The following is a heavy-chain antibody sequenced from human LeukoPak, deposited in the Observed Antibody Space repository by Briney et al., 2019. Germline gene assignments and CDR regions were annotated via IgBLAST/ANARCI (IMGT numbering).Heavy chain of an antibody. CDR3: ARSGRDTAILKKRYYYYMDV. Sequence: ASVKVSCKASGYTFTSYGISWVRQAPGQGLEWMGWISAYNGNTNYAQKLQGRVTMTTDTSTSTAYMELRSLRSDDTAVYYCARSGRDTAILKKRYYYYMDVWGKGTTVTVSS. D-gene: IGHD5-18*01. J-gene: IGHJ6*03. V-gene: IGHV1-18*01. CDR1: GYTFTSYG. CDR2: ISAYNGNT.